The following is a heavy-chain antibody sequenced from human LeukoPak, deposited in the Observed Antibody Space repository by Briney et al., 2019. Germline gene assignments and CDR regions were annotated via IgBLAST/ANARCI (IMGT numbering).Heavy chain of an antibody. D-gene: IGHD5-18*01. J-gene: IGHJ6*03. CDR2: IYYSGST. CDR3: ARDHGYSYDLVHYYYYMDV. CDR1: GGSISSYH. V-gene: IGHV4-59*01. Sequence: PSETLSLTCTVSGGSISSYHWSWIRQPPGKGLEWIGYIYYSGSTNYNPSLKSRVTISVDTSKNQFSLKLSSVTAADTAVYYCARDHGYSYDLVHYYYYMDVWGKGTTVTVSS.